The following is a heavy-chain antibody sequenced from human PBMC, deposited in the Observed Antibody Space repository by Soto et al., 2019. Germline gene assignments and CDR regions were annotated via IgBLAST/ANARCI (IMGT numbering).Heavy chain of an antibody. CDR1: GYTFTSHD. CDR2: MNPNSGNT. J-gene: IGHJ3*02. D-gene: IGHD4-17*01. Sequence: QVQLVQSGADVKKPGASVKVSCKASGYTFTSHDISWVRQATGQGLEWMGWMNPNSGNTGYAQKFQGRVTMTRSTSISTAYMELSGLISEDTAVYYCATSLRAGAFDIWGQGTMVTVSS. V-gene: IGHV1-8*02. CDR3: ATSLRAGAFDI.